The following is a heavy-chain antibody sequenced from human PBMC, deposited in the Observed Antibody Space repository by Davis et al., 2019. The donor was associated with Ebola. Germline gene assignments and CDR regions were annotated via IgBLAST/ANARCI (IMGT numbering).Heavy chain of an antibody. V-gene: IGHV3-48*02. J-gene: IGHJ4*02. CDR3: ARRCAGGGCSSPQFLDY. CDR1: GFTFSSYS. CDR2: ISSSSSTI. Sequence: PGGSLRLSCAASGFTFSSYSMNWVRQAPGKGLEWVSYISSSSSTIYYADSVKGRFTLSRDNAKNSLYLQMNSLRDEDTAVYYCARRCAGGGCSSPQFLDYWGQGTLVTVSS. D-gene: IGHD2-21*01.